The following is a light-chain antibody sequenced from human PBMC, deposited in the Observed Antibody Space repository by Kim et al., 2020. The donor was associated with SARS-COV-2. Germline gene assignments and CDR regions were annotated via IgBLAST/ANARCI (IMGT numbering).Light chain of an antibody. Sequence: QSALTQPASVSGPPGQSITIPCTGTSSDVGGYNYVSWYQQHPGKAPKLMIYDVSNRPSGVSNRFSGSKSGNTASLTISGLQAEDEADYYCSSYTSSSTLVVFGGGTQLTVL. CDR3: SSYTSSSTLVV. V-gene: IGLV2-14*03. CDR2: DVS. J-gene: IGLJ2*01. CDR1: SSDVGGYNY.